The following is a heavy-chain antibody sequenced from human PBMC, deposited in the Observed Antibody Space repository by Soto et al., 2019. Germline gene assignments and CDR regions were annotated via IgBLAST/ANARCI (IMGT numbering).Heavy chain of an antibody. CDR1: GFTFSRDW. Sequence: GGSLRLSCTLSGFTFSRDWMAWVRQAPGKGLEWVANMRPDESEKYYVDSVRGRFTISRDGAENSLHLQVDSLRAEDTALYYCARYGFANGLDLWGQGTTVTVSS. CDR2: MRPDESEK. V-gene: IGHV3-7*03. D-gene: IGHD3-10*01. CDR3: ARYGFANGLDL. J-gene: IGHJ6*02.